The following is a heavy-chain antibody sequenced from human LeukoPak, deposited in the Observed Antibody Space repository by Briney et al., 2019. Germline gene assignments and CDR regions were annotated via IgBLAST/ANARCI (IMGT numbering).Heavy chain of an antibody. V-gene: IGHV4-59*01. CDR1: GGSISSYY. J-gene: IGHJ4*02. CDR3: ARTYGRYYLDY. Sequence: PSETLSLTCTVSGGSISSYYWSWIRQPPGKGLEWIGYIYYSGSTNYNPSLKSRVTISVDTSKNQFSLKLSSVTAADTAVYYCARTYGRYYLDYWGQGTLVTVFS. CDR2: IYYSGST. D-gene: IGHD3-10*01.